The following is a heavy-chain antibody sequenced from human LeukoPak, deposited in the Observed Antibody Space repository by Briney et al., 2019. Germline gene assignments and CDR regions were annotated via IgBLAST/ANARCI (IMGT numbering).Heavy chain of an antibody. D-gene: IGHD3-22*01. CDR2: ISGDGGST. Sequence: PGGSLRLSCAASGFTFDDYAMHWVRQAPGKGLEWVSLISGDGGSTYYADSVKGRFTIFRDNSKNSLYLQMNSLRTEDTALYYCAKDWGAYYDSSGFYSGDFDYWGQGTLVTVSS. CDR1: GFTFDDYA. J-gene: IGHJ4*02. CDR3: AKDWGAYYDSSGFYSGDFDY. V-gene: IGHV3-43*02.